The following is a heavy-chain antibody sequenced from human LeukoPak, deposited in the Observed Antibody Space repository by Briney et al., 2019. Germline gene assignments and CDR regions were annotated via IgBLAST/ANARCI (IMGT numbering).Heavy chain of an antibody. V-gene: IGHV4-34*01. Sequence: SETLSLTCTVSGGSISSYYWSWIRQPPGKGLGWIGEINHSGSTNYNPSLKSRVTISVDTSKNQFSLKLSSVTAADTAVYYCASPAEPAGNYWGQGTLVTVSS. CDR2: INHSGST. CDR3: ASPAEPAGNY. D-gene: IGHD1-14*01. J-gene: IGHJ4*02. CDR1: GGSISSYY.